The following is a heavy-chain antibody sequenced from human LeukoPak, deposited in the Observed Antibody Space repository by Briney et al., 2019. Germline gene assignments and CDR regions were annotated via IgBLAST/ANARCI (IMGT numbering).Heavy chain of an antibody. J-gene: IGHJ4*02. Sequence: PSETLSLTCTVSGGSISSYYWGWIRQPPGRGLEWIGSIYYSGITFYNPSLKSRVTMSVDASKNQFSLKLTSVTAADTAIYYCAKFTRDTYQDYWGQGTLVTVSS. CDR3: AKFTRDTYQDY. CDR2: IYYSGIT. V-gene: IGHV4-59*04. CDR1: GGSISSYY. D-gene: IGHD2-2*01.